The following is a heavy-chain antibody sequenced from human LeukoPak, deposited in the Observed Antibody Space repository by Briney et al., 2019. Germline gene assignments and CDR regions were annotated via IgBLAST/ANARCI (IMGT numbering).Heavy chain of an antibody. CDR3: ARDPVIAARKTNWFDP. J-gene: IGHJ5*02. Sequence: GGSLRLSCEASGFNFDEYAMHWVRQAPGKGLEWVSGISWNSGSIDYADSVKGRFTISRDNAKNSLYLQMNSLRAEDTAVYYCARDPVIAARKTNWFDPWGQGTLVTVSS. V-gene: IGHV3-9*01. CDR2: ISWNSGSI. CDR1: GFNFDEYA. D-gene: IGHD6-6*01.